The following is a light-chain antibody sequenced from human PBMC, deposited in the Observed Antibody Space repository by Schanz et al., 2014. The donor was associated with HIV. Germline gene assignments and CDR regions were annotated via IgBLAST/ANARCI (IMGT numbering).Light chain of an antibody. CDR3: SSYTSSRTYV. V-gene: IGLV2-14*03. CDR1: SSDFSRSDY. CDR2: DVF. Sequence: QSVLTQPASVSGSPGQSVTISCTSTSSDFSRSDYVCWYQHHPGKAPKLLVYDVFVRPSGVSNRFSGSKSANTASLTISGLQGDDEADYYCSSYTSSRTYVFGTGTKLTVL. J-gene: IGLJ1*01.